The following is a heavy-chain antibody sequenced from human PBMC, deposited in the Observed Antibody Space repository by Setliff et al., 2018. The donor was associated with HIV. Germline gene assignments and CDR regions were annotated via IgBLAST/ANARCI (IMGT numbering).Heavy chain of an antibody. CDR2: IRSSGDT. V-gene: IGHV4-39*01. J-gene: IGHJ4*02. CDR1: GASISSHNYY. Sequence: LSLTCTVSGASISSHNYYWGWIRQSPGKGLEWIASIRSSGDTYYNPSLQSRVIISVDTSNNQISLKLTSVTAADTAVYYCTIPASSLAPNWGRGTEVTVSS. CDR3: TIPASSLAPN.